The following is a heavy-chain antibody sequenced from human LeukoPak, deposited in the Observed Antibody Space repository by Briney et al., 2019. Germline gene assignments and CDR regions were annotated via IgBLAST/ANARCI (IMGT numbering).Heavy chain of an antibody. CDR3: ARLGRAGYCSGARCYN. Sequence: SETLSLTCTVSGASLSSGSYFCGWSRQPPGKGLEWIGSMYHSGTSYYNPSLRGRVTISKDTSKNQLSLKLTSVTAADTAVYYCARLGRAGYCSGARCYNWGQGTLVTVSS. D-gene: IGHD2-15*01. CDR1: GASLSSGSYF. J-gene: IGHJ4*02. V-gene: IGHV4-39*01. CDR2: MYHSGTS.